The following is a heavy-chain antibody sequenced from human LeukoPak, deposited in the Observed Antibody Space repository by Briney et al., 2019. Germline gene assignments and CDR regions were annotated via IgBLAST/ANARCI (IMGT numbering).Heavy chain of an antibody. D-gene: IGHD5-12*01. V-gene: IGHV1-3*01. CDR1: GYTFTSYA. CDR2: INAGNGNT. J-gene: IGHJ6*02. CDR3: ARSLVATISYYYYGMDV. Sequence: ASVKVSCKASGYTFTSYAMHWVRQAPGQRLEWMGWINAGNGNTKYSQKFQGRVTITRDTSASTAYMELSSLRSEDTAVYYCARSLVATISYYYYGMDVWGQGTTVTVSS.